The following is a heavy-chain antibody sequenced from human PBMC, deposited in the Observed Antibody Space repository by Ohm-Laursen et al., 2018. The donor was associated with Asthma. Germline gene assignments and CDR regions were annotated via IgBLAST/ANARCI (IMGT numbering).Heavy chain of an antibody. CDR3: ARGLVEYSSSTAGMDV. V-gene: IGHV1-8*02. J-gene: IGHJ6*02. CDR2: MNPNSGNT. Sequence: ASVKVSCKASGGTFSSYAISWVRQAPGQGLEWMGWMNPNSGNTGYAQKFQGRVTMTRNTSISTAYMELSSLRSEDTAVYYCARGLVEYSSSTAGMDVWGQGTTVTVSS. D-gene: IGHD6-6*01. CDR1: GGTFSSYA.